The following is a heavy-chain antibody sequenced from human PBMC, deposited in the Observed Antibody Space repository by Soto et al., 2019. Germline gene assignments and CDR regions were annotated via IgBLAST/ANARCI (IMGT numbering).Heavy chain of an antibody. CDR3: AKDGGGYNYGYVMLDKYYYGMYV. J-gene: IGHJ6*02. CDR1: GFTFSTYA. V-gene: IGHV3-30-3*01. Sequence: QVQLVESGGGVVQPGRSLRLSCAASGFTFSTYAMHWVRQAPGKGLEWVAVISYDGTDKYYADSVRGRFTISRDNSKNTLFLQMNSLRAEDTAVYYCAKDGGGYNYGYVMLDKYYYGMYVWVQGTTVTVSS. CDR2: ISYDGTDK. D-gene: IGHD5-18*01.